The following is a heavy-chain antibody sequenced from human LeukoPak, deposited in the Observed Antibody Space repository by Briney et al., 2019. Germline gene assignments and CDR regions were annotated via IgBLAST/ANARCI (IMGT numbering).Heavy chain of an antibody. CDR3: AKDISLGLVGDYGMDV. CDR1: GFTFSSYA. V-gene: IGHV3-23*01. Sequence: PGGSLRLSCAASGFTFSSYAMTWVRQVPGKGLEWVSRISGSGGSTYYADSVKGRFTISRDKSKNTLYLQMNSLRSEDTALYYCAKDISLGLVGDYGMDVWGQGTTVTVSS. CDR2: ISGSGGST. D-gene: IGHD3-10*01. J-gene: IGHJ6*02.